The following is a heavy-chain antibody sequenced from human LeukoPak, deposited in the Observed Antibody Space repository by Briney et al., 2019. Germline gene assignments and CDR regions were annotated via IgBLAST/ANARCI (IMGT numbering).Heavy chain of an antibody. CDR3: ARLIVGSSSTGWFDP. D-gene: IGHD6-6*01. CDR1: GYTFTSYW. Sequence: GGSLKISCQRSGYTFTSYWIGWVRQMPGKGVHWMGIIYPGDSDTTYSPSFQGQVTISADKSISTAYLQWSSLKASDTAIYYCARLIVGSSSTGWFDPWGQGTLVTVSS. CDR2: IYPGDSDT. J-gene: IGHJ5*02. V-gene: IGHV5-51*01.